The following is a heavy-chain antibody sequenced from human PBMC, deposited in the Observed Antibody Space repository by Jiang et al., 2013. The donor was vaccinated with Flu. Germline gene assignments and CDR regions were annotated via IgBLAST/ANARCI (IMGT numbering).Heavy chain of an antibody. CDR3: ARDSSSEAYPLLLYYFDL. D-gene: IGHD2-15*01. J-gene: IGHJ2*01. CDR2: IIPMFRTT. Sequence: MGGIIPMFRTTNYAQTFKGRVTITADESTNTVYLELSSLRSDDTAVYYCARDSSSEAYPLLLYYFDLWGRGTLVTVSS. V-gene: IGHV1-69*01.